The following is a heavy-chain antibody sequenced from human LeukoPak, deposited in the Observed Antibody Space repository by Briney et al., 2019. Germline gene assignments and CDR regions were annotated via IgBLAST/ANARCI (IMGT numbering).Heavy chain of an antibody. CDR1: GFTFSSYV. Sequence: GGSLRLSCAASGFTFSSYVMDWVRQAPGKGLEWVAVIWFDGSIKYYEDSVKGRFTISRDNSKNTLYLQMNDLRAEDTAVYYCARNRAARNYDYRGQGTLVTVSS. J-gene: IGHJ4*02. D-gene: IGHD6-6*01. CDR3: ARNRAARNYDY. V-gene: IGHV3-33*01. CDR2: IWFDGSIK.